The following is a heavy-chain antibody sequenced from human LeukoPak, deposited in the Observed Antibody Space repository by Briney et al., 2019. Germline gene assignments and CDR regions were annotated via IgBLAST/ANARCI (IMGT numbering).Heavy chain of an antibody. CDR2: ISFDGSNK. D-gene: IGHD3-10*01. V-gene: IGHV3-30*04. CDR1: GFTFSSDA. J-gene: IGHJ4*02. Sequence: GGSLRLSCAASGFTFSSDAMHWVRQAPGKGGEGGTVISFDGSNKYYADSVKGRFTISRDNSKNKLYLQMNSLRDEDTAVYYCASDTGYWGQGTLVTVSS. CDR3: ASDTGY.